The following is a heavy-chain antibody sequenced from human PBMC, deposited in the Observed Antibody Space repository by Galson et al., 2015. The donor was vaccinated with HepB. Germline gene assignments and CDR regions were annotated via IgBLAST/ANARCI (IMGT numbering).Heavy chain of an antibody. CDR2: ISGSGGST. J-gene: IGHJ4*02. Sequence: SLRLSCAASGFTFSSYAMSWVRQAPGKGLEWVSAISGSGGSTYYADSVKGRFTISRDNSKNTLYLQMNSLRAEDTAVYYCAKDWDIAVVVPAATTCLDYWGQGTLVTVSS. CDR3: AKDWDIAVVVPAATTCLDY. V-gene: IGHV3-23*01. D-gene: IGHD2-2*01. CDR1: GFTFSSYA.